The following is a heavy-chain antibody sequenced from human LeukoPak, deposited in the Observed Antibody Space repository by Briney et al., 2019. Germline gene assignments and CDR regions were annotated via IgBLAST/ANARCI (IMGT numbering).Heavy chain of an antibody. CDR1: GGSISSSSYY. D-gene: IGHD5-18*01. Sequence: KPSETLSLTCTVSGGSISSSSYYWGWIRQPPGKGLEWIGSIYYSGSTYYNPSLKSRVTIFVDTSKNQFSLKLSSVTAADTAVYYCASYTAMVTGGYDYWGQGTLVTVSS. CDR3: ASYTAMVTGGYDY. J-gene: IGHJ4*02. CDR2: IYYSGST. V-gene: IGHV4-39*01.